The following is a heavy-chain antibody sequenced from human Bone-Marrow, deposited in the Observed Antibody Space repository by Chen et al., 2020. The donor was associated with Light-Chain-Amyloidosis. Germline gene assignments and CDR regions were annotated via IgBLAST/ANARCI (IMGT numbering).Heavy chain of an antibody. CDR2: IRYDGSNK. J-gene: IGHJ4*02. V-gene: IGHV3-30*02. D-gene: IGHD1-26*01. Sequence: GGGVVQPGGSLRLSCAASGFTFSSYGMHWVRQAPGKGLEWVAFIRYDGSNKYYADSVKGRFTISRDNSKDTVSLQMNSLRDDDMAIYYCAKAIVSPGLGRQKRGYHFDSWGQGTLVTVSS. CDR3: AKAIVSPGLGRQKRGYHFDS. CDR1: GFTFSSYG.